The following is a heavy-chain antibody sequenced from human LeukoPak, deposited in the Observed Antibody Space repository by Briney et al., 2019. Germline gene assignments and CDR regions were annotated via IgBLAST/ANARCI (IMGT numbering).Heavy chain of an antibody. J-gene: IGHJ4*02. CDR3: ARARYGDSYDY. V-gene: IGHV3-13*04. CDR1: GFTFSSYD. D-gene: IGHD4-17*01. Sequence: GGSLRLSCAASGFTFSSYDMHWVRQATGQGLEWVSAIGTAGDTYYPGSVKGRFTISRENAKNSLYLQMNSLRAGDTAVYYCARARYGDSYDYWGQGTLVTVSS. CDR2: IGTAGDT.